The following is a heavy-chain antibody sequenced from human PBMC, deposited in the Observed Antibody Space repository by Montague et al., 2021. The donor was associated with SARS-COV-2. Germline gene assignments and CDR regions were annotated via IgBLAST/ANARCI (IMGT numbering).Heavy chain of an antibody. CDR1: GFIFRHYA. D-gene: IGHD5-24*01. CDR2: ISTSGDYT. CDR3: AKDREMDYSADY. V-gene: IGHV3-23*01. J-gene: IGHJ4*02. Sequence: XLRLSCAASGFIFRHYAMSLFRQAPGKGLEWVSGISTSGDYTYYSDSLKGRFTISRDNSRNTLYLQMNSLRAEDTAIYYCAKDREMDYSADYWGQGTLVTVSS.